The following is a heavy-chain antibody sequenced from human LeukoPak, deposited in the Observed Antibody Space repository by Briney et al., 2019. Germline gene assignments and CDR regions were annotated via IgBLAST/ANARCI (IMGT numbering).Heavy chain of an antibody. V-gene: IGHV4-39*01. CDR3: ARHHSSGWYYFDY. Sequence: PSETLSLTCTVSGVSISISSYYCGWIRQPPGKGREWIGSIYYSGSTYYNPSLKSRVTISVDTSKNQFSLKLSSVTAADTAVYYCARHHSSGWYYFDYWGQGTLVTVSS. CDR2: IYYSGST. CDR1: GVSISISSYY. J-gene: IGHJ4*02. D-gene: IGHD6-19*01.